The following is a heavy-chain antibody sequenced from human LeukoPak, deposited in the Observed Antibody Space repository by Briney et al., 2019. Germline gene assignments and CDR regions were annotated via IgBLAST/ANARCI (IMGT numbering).Heavy chain of an antibody. D-gene: IGHD6-6*01. Sequence: ASVKVSCKASGYTFTDYYIHWVRQAPGQGLEWMGWINPNSGSTNYAQKFQGRVTMTRDTSISTAYMELSRLRSDDTAVYYCANLEYSSSSAGYWGQGTLVTVSS. CDR3: ANLEYSSSSAGY. CDR1: GYTFTDYY. CDR2: INPNSGST. V-gene: IGHV1-2*02. J-gene: IGHJ4*02.